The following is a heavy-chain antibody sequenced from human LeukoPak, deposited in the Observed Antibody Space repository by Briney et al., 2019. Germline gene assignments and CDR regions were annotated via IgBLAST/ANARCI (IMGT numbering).Heavy chain of an antibody. V-gene: IGHV3-23*01. Sequence: GGSLRLSCATSGFTFNSYAMSWVRQALGKGLEWVSGISGSGGSTYYADSVKGRFTIFRDNSKNTLYLQMSSLRVEDTALYYCAKDEVYSSSPYYFDFWGRGTLVTVSS. CDR1: GFTFNSYA. CDR2: ISGSGGST. J-gene: IGHJ4*02. D-gene: IGHD6-13*01. CDR3: AKDEVYSSSPYYFDF.